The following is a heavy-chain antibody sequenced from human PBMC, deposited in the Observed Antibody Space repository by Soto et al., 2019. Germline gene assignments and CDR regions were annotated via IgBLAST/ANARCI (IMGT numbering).Heavy chain of an antibody. V-gene: IGHV3-73*02. CDR1: GFTLSGSR. D-gene: IGHD2-21*02. J-gene: IGHJ5*02. CDR2: IRSKADSYAT. Sequence: EVQLVESGGGLVQPGGSLKLSCAASGFTLSGSRIHWVRQASGKGLEWVGRIRSKADSYATAYAASVKGRFTISRDDSKNTAYLQMQAVKTEDTAVYYCTSKYCGGDCSRVDPWGQGTLVTVSS. CDR3: TSKYCGGDCSRVDP.